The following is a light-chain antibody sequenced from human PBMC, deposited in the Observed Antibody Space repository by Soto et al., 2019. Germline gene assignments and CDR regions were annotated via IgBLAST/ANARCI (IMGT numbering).Light chain of an antibody. CDR2: EVT. CDR1: SSDVGSYNL. V-gene: IGLV2-23*02. J-gene: IGLJ2*01. Sequence: QSALTQPASVSGSPGQSITISCTGTSSDVGSYNLVSWYQLHPGKAPKLVISEVTKRPSGVSYRFSGSKSGNTASLTISGRLAEDEAAYYCCSYAGSSTFVVFGGGTKLTVL. CDR3: CSYAGSSTFVV.